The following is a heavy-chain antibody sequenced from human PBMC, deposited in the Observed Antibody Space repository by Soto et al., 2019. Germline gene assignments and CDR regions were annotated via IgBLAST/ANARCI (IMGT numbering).Heavy chain of an antibody. V-gene: IGHV4-59*01. CDR1: GGSISSYY. CDR2: IYYSGST. D-gene: IGHD3-10*01. J-gene: IGHJ5*02. Sequence: PSETLSLTCTVSGGSISSYYWSWIRQPPGKGLEWIGYIYYSGSTNYNPSLKSRVTISVDTSKNQFSLKLSSVTAADTAVYYCARDVYSGSGSYYPWFDPWGQGTLVTVSS. CDR3: ARDVYSGSGSYYPWFDP.